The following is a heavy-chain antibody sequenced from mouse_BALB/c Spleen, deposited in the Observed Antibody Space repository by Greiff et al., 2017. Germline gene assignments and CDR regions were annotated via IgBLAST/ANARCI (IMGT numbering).Heavy chain of an antibody. CDR2: ISYSGST. J-gene: IGHJ2*01. V-gene: IGHV3-8*02. D-gene: IGHD2-14*01. CDR3: ARAFYRYDYFDY. Sequence: EVKLQESGPSLVKPSQTLSLTCSVTGDSITSGYWNWIRKFPGNKLEYMGYISYSGSTYYNPSLKSRISITRDTSKNQYYLQLNSVTTEDTATYYCARAFYRYDYFDYWGQGTTLTVSS. CDR1: GDSITSGY.